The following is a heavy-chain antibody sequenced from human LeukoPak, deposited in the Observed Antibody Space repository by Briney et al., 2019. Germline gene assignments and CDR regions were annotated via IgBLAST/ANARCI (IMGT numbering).Heavy chain of an antibody. J-gene: IGHJ4*02. Sequence: SETLSLTCAVYGGSFSGYYWSWIRQPPGKGLEWIGEINHSGSTNYNPSLKSRVTISVDTSKNQFSLKLSSVTAADTAVYYCARGVSHVWHYYDSSGYYFDYWGQGTLVTVSS. CDR1: GGSFSGYY. V-gene: IGHV4-34*01. CDR3: ARGVSHVWHYYDSSGYYFDY. CDR2: INHSGST. D-gene: IGHD3-22*01.